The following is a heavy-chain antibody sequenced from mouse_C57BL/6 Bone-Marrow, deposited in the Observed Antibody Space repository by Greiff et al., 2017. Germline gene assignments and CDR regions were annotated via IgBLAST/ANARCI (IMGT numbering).Heavy chain of an antibody. CDR2: IYPGSGST. Sequence: QVQLKQSGAELMKPGASVKLSCKATGYTFTGYWIEWVKQRPGHGLEWIGDIYPGSGSTNYNEKFKSKATLTVDTSSSTAFMQLSSLTSEDSAVYYCARIGDYRDFDVWGTGTTVTVSS. J-gene: IGHJ1*03. V-gene: IGHV1-9*01. CDR1: GYTFTGYW. CDR3: ARIGDYRDFDV.